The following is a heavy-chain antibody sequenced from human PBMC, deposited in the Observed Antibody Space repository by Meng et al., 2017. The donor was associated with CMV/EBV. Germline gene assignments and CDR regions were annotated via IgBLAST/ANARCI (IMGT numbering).Heavy chain of an antibody. CDR2: IYSGGST. D-gene: IGHD5-18*01. CDR1: GFTVSSNY. Sequence: GESLKISCAASGFTVSSNYVNWVRQAPGKGLEWVSVIYSGGSTYYADSVKDRFTISRDNSKNTVYLQMNSLRAEDTAVFYCARGVDTAPLGMDIWGQGTTVTVSS. J-gene: IGHJ6*02. V-gene: IGHV3-53*01. CDR3: ARGVDTAPLGMDI.